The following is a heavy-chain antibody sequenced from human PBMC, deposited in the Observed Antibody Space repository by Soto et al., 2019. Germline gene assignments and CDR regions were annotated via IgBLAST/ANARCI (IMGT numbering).Heavy chain of an antibody. V-gene: IGHV3-23*01. Sequence: PGGSLTLSXAASGLSFSNYAMSWVRQAPGKGLEWLSRIGGRGTSAYYANSVKGRFAISRDNSENTVFLQLNSLSAADTAVYFCAKSRYVDSSGDCYDFSGQGTLVTVAS. D-gene: IGHD3-22*01. CDR2: IGGRGTSA. CDR3: AKSRYVDSSGDCYDF. J-gene: IGHJ4*02. CDR1: GLSFSNYA.